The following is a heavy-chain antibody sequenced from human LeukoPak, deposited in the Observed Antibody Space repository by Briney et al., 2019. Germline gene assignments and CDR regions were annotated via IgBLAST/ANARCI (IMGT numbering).Heavy chain of an antibody. J-gene: IGHJ4*02. CDR3: AKDIAVADPFFDY. D-gene: IGHD6-19*01. V-gene: IGHV3-30*18. Sequence: PGGSLRLSCAASGFTFSSYGMHWVRQAPGKGLEWVAVISYDGSNKYYADSVKGRFTISRDNSKNTLYLQMNSLRAEDTAVYYCAKDIAVADPFFDYWGQGTLVTVSS. CDR2: ISYDGSNK. CDR1: GFTFSSYG.